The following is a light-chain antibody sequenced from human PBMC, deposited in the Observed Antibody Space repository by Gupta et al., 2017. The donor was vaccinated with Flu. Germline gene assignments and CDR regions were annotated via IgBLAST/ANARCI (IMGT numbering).Light chain of an antibody. Sequence: IVLSQSPGTPSLAQGERATLSCRVSQSVSSSYLTWYQQKPGQAPRLLIYGASSRATGIPERFSGSGSGTDFTLTISRLEPEDFAVYYCQQYGSSPFTFGGGTKVEIK. CDR2: GAS. CDR1: QSVSSSY. V-gene: IGKV3-20*01. CDR3: QQYGSSPFT. J-gene: IGKJ4*01.